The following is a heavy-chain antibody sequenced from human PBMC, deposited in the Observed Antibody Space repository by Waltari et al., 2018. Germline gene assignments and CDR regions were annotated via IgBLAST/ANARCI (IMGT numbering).Heavy chain of an antibody. Sequence: QVQLQQWGAGLLKPSETLSLTCAVYGGSFSGYYWSWIRQPPGKGLEWIGEINHSGSTNYNPSLKSRVTISVDTAKNQFSLKLGYVTAADTAVYYCARDLLIVVAGNYWGQGTLVTVSS. CDR2: INHSGST. CDR1: GGSFSGYY. J-gene: IGHJ4*02. CDR3: ARDLLIVVAGNY. V-gene: IGHV4-34*01. D-gene: IGHD2-15*01.